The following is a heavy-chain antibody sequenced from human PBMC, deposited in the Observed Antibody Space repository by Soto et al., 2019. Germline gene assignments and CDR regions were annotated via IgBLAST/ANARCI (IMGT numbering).Heavy chain of an antibody. CDR3: AREVRFVEWKPCFDP. V-gene: IGHV1-18*01. D-gene: IGHD3-3*01. CDR2: ISAYNGNT. CDR1: GYTFTSYG. J-gene: IGHJ5*02. Sequence: QVQLVQSGAEVKEPGASVKVSCKAAGYTFTSYGISWVRQAPGQGLEWMGWISAYNGNTNYAQKLQGRVTMTTDTSTSTAYMELRSMRSDDTAVYYCAREVRFVEWKPCFDPWGQGTLVTVSS.